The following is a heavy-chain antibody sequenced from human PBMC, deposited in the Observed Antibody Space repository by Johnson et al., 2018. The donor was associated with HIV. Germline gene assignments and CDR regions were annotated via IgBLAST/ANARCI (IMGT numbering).Heavy chain of an antibody. CDR3: TRESTPWGADYVGYGLDV. J-gene: IGHJ3*01. V-gene: IGHV3-48*04. Sequence: VQLVESGGRLVQPGGSLRLSCAASVFSFSSYGMNWVRQTPGKGLEWVAHISSSGTTKYYADSVKGRFTISRDNTKKSLYLEMNSLRVDDTAIYYCTRESTPWGADYVGYGLDVWGQGTMVAVSS. CDR2: ISSSGTTK. CDR1: VFSFSSYG. D-gene: IGHD5-18*01.